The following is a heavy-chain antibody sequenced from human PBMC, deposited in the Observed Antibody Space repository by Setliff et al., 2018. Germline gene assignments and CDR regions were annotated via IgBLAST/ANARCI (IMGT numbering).Heavy chain of an antibody. CDR1: GDTFSTNV. J-gene: IGHJ4*02. CDR3: ARGGLHFWSGYYFS. Sequence: WASVKVSCKASGDTFSTNVLSWVRQAPGQGLEWMGRIIPVFGTPNYAQKFQGRVTITADESTSTAYMELSSLRSDDTAMYYCARGGLHFWSGYYFSWGQGTLVTVSS. CDR2: IIPVFGTP. V-gene: IGHV1-69*13. D-gene: IGHD3-3*02.